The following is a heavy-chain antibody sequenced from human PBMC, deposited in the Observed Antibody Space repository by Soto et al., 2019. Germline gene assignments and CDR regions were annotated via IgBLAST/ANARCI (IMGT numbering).Heavy chain of an antibody. CDR3: AHKGFYYGNFFDP. CDR1: GFSLTTNGVG. CDR2: IYWDDDK. D-gene: IGHD3-10*01. V-gene: IGHV2-5*02. Sequence: TLVNPTQTLPLTCTFSGFSLTTNGVGVAWIRQPPGRALEWLGLIYWDDDKRYNPSLRSRLTITKDTSKNQVVFTMTNMDPMDTATYFCAHKGFYYGNFFDPWGQGTLVTVSS. J-gene: IGHJ5*02.